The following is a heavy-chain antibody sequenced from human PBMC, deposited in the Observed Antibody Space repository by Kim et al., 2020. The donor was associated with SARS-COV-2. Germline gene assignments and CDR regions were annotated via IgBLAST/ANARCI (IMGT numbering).Heavy chain of an antibody. CDR1: GFTFSSYG. CDR2: ISYDGSNK. Sequence: GGSLRLSCAASGFTFSSYGMHWVRQAPGKGLEWVAVISYDGSNKYYADSVKGRFTISRDNSKNTLYLQMNSLRAEDTAVYYCAKDFWGDYYGMDVWGQGTTVTVSS. CDR3: AKDFWGDYYGMDV. D-gene: IGHD3-16*01. V-gene: IGHV3-30*18. J-gene: IGHJ6*02.